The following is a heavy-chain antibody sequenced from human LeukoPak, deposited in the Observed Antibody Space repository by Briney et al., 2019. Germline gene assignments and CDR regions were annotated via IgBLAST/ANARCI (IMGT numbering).Heavy chain of an antibody. CDR2: ISYDGSNE. J-gene: IGHJ6*02. Sequence: LSLTCAVYGGSFSSYGMHWVRQAPGKGLEWVAVISYDGSNEYYADSVKGRFTISRDNSKNTLYLQMNSLRAEDTAVYYCANEFGYCSSTSCSYGMDVWGQGTTVTVSS. CDR1: GGSFSSYG. V-gene: IGHV3-30*18. D-gene: IGHD2-2*03. CDR3: ANEFGYCSSTSCSYGMDV.